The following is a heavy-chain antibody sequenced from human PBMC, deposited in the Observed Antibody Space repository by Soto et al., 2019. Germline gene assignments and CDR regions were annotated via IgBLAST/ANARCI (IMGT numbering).Heavy chain of an antibody. V-gene: IGHV1-18*01. D-gene: IGHD4-17*01. Sequence: QVQLVQSGAEVKKPGASVKVSCKASGYTFTSYGISWVRQAPGQGLEWMGWISAYNGNTNYAQKLQGRVTMTTDTSTSTAYRERRSLRSDDTAVYYCARDYGGSIRTRRPADYWGQGTLVTVSS. CDR1: GYTFTSYG. CDR2: ISAYNGNT. J-gene: IGHJ4*02. CDR3: ARDYGGSIRTRRPADY.